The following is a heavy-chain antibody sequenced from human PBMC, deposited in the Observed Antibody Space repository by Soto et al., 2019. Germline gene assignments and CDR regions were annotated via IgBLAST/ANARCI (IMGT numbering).Heavy chain of an antibody. V-gene: IGHV4-4*07. Sequence: SETLSLTCTVSGGSISNYYWNWIRQPAGKGLEWIGRIYTSGSTNYSPSLKSRVTMSVDTSKNQFSLKVNSVTAADTAVYYCARGSYSIPSWFDPWGQGTLVTVSS. CDR2: IYTSGST. CDR3: ARGSYSIPSWFDP. D-gene: IGHD6-6*01. CDR1: GGSISNYY. J-gene: IGHJ5*02.